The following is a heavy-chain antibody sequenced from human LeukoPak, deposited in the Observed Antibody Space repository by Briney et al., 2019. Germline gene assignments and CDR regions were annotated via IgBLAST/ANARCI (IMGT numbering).Heavy chain of an antibody. V-gene: IGHV1-2*02. D-gene: IGHD1-26*01. CDR2: INPNSGGT. Sequence: ASVKVSCKASGYTFTGSYIHWLRQAPGQGLEWMGWINPNSGGTNYAQKFQGRVTMTRDTSISTAYMELSSLRSDDTAVYYCGLWELLGDRGQGTLVTVSS. J-gene: IGHJ4*02. CDR1: GYTFTGSY. CDR3: GLWELLGD.